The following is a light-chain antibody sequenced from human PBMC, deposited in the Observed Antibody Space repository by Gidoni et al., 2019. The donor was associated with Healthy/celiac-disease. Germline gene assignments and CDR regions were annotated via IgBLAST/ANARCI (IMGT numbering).Light chain of an antibody. CDR3: QQRSNWPA. CDR2: DAS. V-gene: IGKV3-11*01. CDR1: QSVSSY. Sequence: TLSCRASQSVSSYLAWYQQKPGQAPRLLIYDASNRATGIPARFSGSGSGTDFTLTISSLEPEDFAVYYCQQRSNWPAFGQGTRLEIK. J-gene: IGKJ5*01.